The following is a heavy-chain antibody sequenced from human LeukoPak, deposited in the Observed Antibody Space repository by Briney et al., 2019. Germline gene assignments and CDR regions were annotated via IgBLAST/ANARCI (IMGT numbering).Heavy chain of an antibody. V-gene: IGHV3-33*01. D-gene: IGHD3-10*01. CDR1: GFTFSSYG. CDR3: ASSAYYYGSGSPSSY. Sequence: PGRSLRLSCAASGFTFSSYGMHWVRQAPGKGLEWVAVIWYDGSNKYYADSVKGRFTISRDNSKNTLYLQMNSLRAEDTAVYYCASSAYYYGSGSPSSYWGQGTLVTVSS. CDR2: IWYDGSNK. J-gene: IGHJ4*02.